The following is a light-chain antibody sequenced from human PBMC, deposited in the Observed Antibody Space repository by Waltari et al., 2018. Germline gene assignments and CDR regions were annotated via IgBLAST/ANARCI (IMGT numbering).Light chain of an antibody. V-gene: IGLV2-23*01. J-gene: IGLJ3*02. CDR1: SNDLGHYNF. CDR3: CSYGVRVV. Sequence: QSALTHPTSVSGSPGQYITISCTGTSNDLGHYNFFVSWYPQPPGEVHKLIIYEANKRPSGVSDRFSGSKAANTAALTISGRQSEDEADYYCCSYGVRVVFGGGIKLTVL. CDR2: EAN.